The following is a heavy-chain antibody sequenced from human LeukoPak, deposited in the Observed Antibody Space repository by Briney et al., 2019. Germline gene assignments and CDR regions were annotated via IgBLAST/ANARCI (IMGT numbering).Heavy chain of an antibody. CDR1: GFTFSSYD. V-gene: IGHV3-33*08. D-gene: IGHD2-15*01. J-gene: IGHJ4*02. Sequence: GRSLRLSCAASGFTFSSYDMHWVRQAPGKGLEWVAVIWFDGGNRYYADSVKGRFTISRDNSKNTLYLQLNSLRAEDTAVYYCARDSLDTQPLQKAGDIFDYWGQGTLVTVSS. CDR2: IWFDGGNR. CDR3: ARDSLDTQPLQKAGDIFDY.